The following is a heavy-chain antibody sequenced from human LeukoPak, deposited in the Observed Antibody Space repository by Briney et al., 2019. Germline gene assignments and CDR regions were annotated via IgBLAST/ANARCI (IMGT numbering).Heavy chain of an antibody. V-gene: IGHV3-64D*06. CDR3: VKGVRGYSYGYFDY. D-gene: IGHD5-18*01. CDR2: ISSNGGST. J-gene: IGHJ4*02. CDR1: GFTFSSYA. Sequence: GGSLRLSCSASGFTFSSYAMHWVRQAPGKGLEYVSAISSNGGSTYYADSVKGRFTTSRDNSKNTLYLQMSSLRAEDTAVYYCVKGVRGYSYGYFDYWGQGTLVTVSS.